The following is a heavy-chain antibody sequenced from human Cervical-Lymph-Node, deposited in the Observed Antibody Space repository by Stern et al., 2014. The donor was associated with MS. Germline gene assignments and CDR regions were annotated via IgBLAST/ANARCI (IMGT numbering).Heavy chain of an antibody. D-gene: IGHD3-9*01. CDR2: IYYSGST. J-gene: IGHJ4*02. CDR3: ARATDILTGHYPYYFDY. Sequence: QVQLQESGPGLVKPSETLSPTCSVSGGSIRSYYWSWIRQPPGKGLEWIGYIYYSGSTNYNPSLKSRVTISVDTSKNQFSLKLSPVTAADTAVYYCARATDILTGHYPYYFDYWGQGTLVTVSS. V-gene: IGHV4-59*01. CDR1: GGSIRSYY.